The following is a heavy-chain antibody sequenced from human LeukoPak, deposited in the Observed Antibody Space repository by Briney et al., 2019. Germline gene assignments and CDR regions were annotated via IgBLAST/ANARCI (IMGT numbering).Heavy chain of an antibody. D-gene: IGHD5-18*01. V-gene: IGHV7-4-1*02. CDR2: INTNTGNP. CDR3: GRDPRLGIRGYTYGYIDH. CDR1: GYTLTELS. J-gene: IGHJ4*02. Sequence: ASVKVSCKVSGYTLTELSMHWVRQAPGKGLEWMGWINTNTGNPTYAQGFFTGRYVFSLDTSASTAYLQINGLKADDTAVYYCGRDPRLGIRGYTYGYIDHWGQGTLLTVAS.